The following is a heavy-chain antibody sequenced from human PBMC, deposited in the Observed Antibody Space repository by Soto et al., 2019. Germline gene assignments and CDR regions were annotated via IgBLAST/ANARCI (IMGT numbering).Heavy chain of an antibody. V-gene: IGHV3-7*01. Sequence: PVGSLRLSCAASGFTFSNSWMSWVRQAPGKGLEWVADINPVESEKYYVDSVKGRFTVSRDNAKTSLYLQMNSLRVEDTALYYCARDPAWRSLDYWGPGTLVTVSS. D-gene: IGHD1-1*01. CDR2: INPVESEK. CDR1: GFTFSNSW. J-gene: IGHJ4*02. CDR3: ARDPAWRSLDY.